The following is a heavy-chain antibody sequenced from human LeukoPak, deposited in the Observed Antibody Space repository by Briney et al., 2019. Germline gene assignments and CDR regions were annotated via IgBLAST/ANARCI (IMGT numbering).Heavy chain of an antibody. V-gene: IGHV4-59*12. J-gene: IGHJ5*02. Sequence: SETLSLTCTVSGGSISSYYWSWIRQPPGKGLEWIGYIYYSGSTNYNPSLKSRVTMSVDTSKNQFSLKLSSVTAADTAVYYCARTPFRSGSYSSWFDPWGQGTLVTVSS. D-gene: IGHD1-26*01. CDR1: GGSISSYY. CDR3: ARTPFRSGSYSSWFDP. CDR2: IYYSGST.